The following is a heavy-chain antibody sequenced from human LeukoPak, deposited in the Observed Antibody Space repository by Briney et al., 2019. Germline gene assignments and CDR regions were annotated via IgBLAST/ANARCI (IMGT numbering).Heavy chain of an antibody. J-gene: IGHJ6*03. Sequence: SVKVSCKASGGTFSSYAISWVRQAPGQGLEWMGGIIPIFGTANYAQKFQGRVTITADESTSTAYMELSSLRSEDTAVYYCARVYRSPGSSSVTDYYYYMDVWGKGTTVTVSS. CDR3: ARVYRSPGSSSVTDYYYYMDV. D-gene: IGHD6-6*01. CDR1: GGTFSSYA. CDR2: IIPIFGTA. V-gene: IGHV1-69*13.